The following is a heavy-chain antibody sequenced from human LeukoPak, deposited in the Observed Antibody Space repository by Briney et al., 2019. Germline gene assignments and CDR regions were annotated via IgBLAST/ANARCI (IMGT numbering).Heavy chain of an antibody. D-gene: IGHD3-22*01. CDR3: ARGPKYYYDSSGYYFFDY. CDR1: GGSFSGYY. Sequence: PETLSLTCAVYGGSFSGYYWSWIRQPPGKGLEWIGEINHSGSTNYNPSLKSRVTISVDTSKNQFSLKLSSVTAADTAVYYCARGPKYYYDSSGYYFFDYWGQGTLVTVSS. J-gene: IGHJ4*02. CDR2: INHSGST. V-gene: IGHV4-34*01.